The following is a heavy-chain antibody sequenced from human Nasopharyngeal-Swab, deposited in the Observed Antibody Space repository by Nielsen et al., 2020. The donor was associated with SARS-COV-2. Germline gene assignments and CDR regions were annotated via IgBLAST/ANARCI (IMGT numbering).Heavy chain of an antibody. D-gene: IGHD6-19*01. CDR1: GFTFSSYA. Sequence: GESLKISCAASGFTFSSYAMSWVRQAPGKGLEWVSIISGRGGTTYYADSVKGRLTISRDNAKNSLFLQMRSLRAEDTAVYYCASYSVAGINYWGQGTLVTVSS. V-gene: IGHV3-23*01. CDR2: ISGRGGTT. CDR3: ASYSVAGINY. J-gene: IGHJ4*02.